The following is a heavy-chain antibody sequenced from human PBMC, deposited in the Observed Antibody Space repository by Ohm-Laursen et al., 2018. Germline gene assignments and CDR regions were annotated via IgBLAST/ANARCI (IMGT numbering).Heavy chain of an antibody. CDR2: IHNSGST. D-gene: IGHD1-26*01. Sequence: GTLSLTWTVSGGSISSYYWSWVRQPPGKGLEWIGYIHNSGSTNYDPSLKSRVTIATDTSKNQPSLKLSSVTAADTAVYYCARRANSAFPYYLDYWGQGTLVTVSS. CDR1: GGSISSYY. J-gene: IGHJ4*02. CDR3: ARRANSAFPYYLDY. V-gene: IGHV4-59*08.